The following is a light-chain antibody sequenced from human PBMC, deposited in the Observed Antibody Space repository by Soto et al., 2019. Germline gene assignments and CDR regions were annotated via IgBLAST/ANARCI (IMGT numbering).Light chain of an antibody. CDR1: SSDVGGSNY. Sequence: QSALTQPASVSGSPGQSITISCTGTSSDVGGSNYVSWYQQHPGKAPKLMIYEVTNRPSGVSNRSSGSKSGNTASLTISGLQAEDAADYYCSSHASSSTPYVFGNGTKITVX. V-gene: IGLV2-14*01. CDR3: SSHASSSTPYV. J-gene: IGLJ1*01. CDR2: EVT.